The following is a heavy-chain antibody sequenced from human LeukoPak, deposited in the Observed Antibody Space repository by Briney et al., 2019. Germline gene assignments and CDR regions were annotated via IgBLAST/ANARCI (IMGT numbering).Heavy chain of an antibody. D-gene: IGHD3-22*01. CDR3: ARVMHYYDSSGYYFDY. CDR1: GYTFTNYY. Sequence: ASVKVSCKASGYTFTNYYLHWVRQAPGQGLEWMGWMNPNSGNTGYAQKFQGRVTMTRNTSISTAYMELSSLRSEDTAAYYCARVMHYYDSSGYYFDYWGQGTLVTVSS. J-gene: IGHJ4*02. CDR2: MNPNSGNT. V-gene: IGHV1-8*01.